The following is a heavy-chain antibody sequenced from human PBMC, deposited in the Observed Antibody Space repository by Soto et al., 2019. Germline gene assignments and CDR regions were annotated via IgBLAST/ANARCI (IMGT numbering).Heavy chain of an antibody. CDR1: GLSVSSNY. CDR2: IYRGGGT. CDR3: ARRDDSETFDI. V-gene: IGHV3-53*01. Sequence: GSLRLSCAASGLSVSSNYITWVRQAPGKGLEWLSIIYRGGGTYYADSVKGRAIISRDGSRNTVFLQMNSLRAEDTAVYYCARRDDSETFDIWGQGTMVTVSS. D-gene: IGHD5-18*01. J-gene: IGHJ3*02.